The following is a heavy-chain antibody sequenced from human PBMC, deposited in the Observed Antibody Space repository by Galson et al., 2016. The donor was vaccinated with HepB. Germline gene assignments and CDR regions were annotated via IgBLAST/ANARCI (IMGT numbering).Heavy chain of an antibody. D-gene: IGHD3-9*01. CDR3: VRERLLRYFDLFPSGYYGMDV. CDR1: GASFGDFS. J-gene: IGHJ6*02. CDR2: INDGGSA. V-gene: IGHV4-34*01. Sequence: SETLSLTCVVSGASFGDFSWSWIRQSPGKGLEWIGEINDGGSANYSPSLKTRVTISIDTSKNQFSLNLSSVTAADTAIYYCVRERLLRYFDLFPSGYYGMDVWGQGTTVTVSS.